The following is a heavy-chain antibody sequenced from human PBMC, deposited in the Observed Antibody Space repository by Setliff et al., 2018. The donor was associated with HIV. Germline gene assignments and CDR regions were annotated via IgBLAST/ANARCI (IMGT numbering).Heavy chain of an antibody. CDR1: GGTFSSYG. D-gene: IGHD2-21*01. Sequence: GASVKVSCKASGGTFSSYGISWVRQAPGQGLEWMGGITPISGTANYAQKFQGRVTIAADEFTSTAYMELSSLRSEDTAVYYCARYALCSDDCSDEGADIWGQGTLVTVSS. V-gene: IGHV1-69*13. J-gene: IGHJ4*02. CDR2: ITPISGTA. CDR3: ARYALCSDDCSDEGADI.